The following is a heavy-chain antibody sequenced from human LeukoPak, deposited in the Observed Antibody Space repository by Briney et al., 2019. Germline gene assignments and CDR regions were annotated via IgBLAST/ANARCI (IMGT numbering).Heavy chain of an antibody. CDR3: ARGSSGSYLGAFDI. V-gene: IGHV3-7*04. J-gene: IGHJ3*02. CDR2: IKQDGSEI. CDR1: GFTFISYW. Sequence: GSLRLSCAAAGFTFISYWMTWVREAAGKGLEWVANIKQDGSEIYYVDSVKGRFTISRDNAKNSLYLQMNSLRAEDTAVYYCARGSSGSYLGAFDIWGQGTMVTVSS. D-gene: IGHD3-22*01.